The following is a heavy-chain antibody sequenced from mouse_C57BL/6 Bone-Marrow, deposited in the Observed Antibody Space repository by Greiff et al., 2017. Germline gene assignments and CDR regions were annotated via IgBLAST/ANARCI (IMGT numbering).Heavy chain of an antibody. V-gene: IGHV1-54*01. Sequence: QQSGAELVRPGTSVKVSCKASGYAFTNYLIEWVKQRPGQGLEWIGVINPGSGGTNYNEKFKGKATLTADKSSSTAYMQLSSLTSEDSAVYFCASPYYYGSSSWFAYWGQGTLVTVSA. CDR3: ASPYYYGSSSWFAY. D-gene: IGHD1-1*01. CDR1: GYAFTNYL. CDR2: INPGSGGT. J-gene: IGHJ3*01.